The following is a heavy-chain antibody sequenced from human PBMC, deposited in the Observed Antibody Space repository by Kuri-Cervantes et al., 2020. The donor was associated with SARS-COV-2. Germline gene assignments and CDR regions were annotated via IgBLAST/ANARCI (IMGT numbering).Heavy chain of an antibody. Sequence: SLKISCAASGFTFDDYAMHWVRQAPGKGLEWVSGISWNSGSIGYADSVKGRFTISRDNAKNSLYLQMNSLRAEDTALYYCARVGPIAGLIGYWGQGTLVTVSS. CDR2: ISWNSGSI. D-gene: IGHD6-13*01. J-gene: IGHJ4*02. CDR1: GFTFDDYA. V-gene: IGHV3-9*01. CDR3: ARVGPIAGLIGY.